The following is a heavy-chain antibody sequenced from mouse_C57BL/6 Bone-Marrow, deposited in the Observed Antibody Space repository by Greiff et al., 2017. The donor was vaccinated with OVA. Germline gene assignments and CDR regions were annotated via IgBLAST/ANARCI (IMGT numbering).Heavy chain of an antibody. CDR3: ARRVYGSSYYAMDY. V-gene: IGHV5-15*04. D-gene: IGHD1-1*01. CDR2: ISNLAYSI. J-gene: IGHJ4*01. CDR1: GFTFSDYG. Sequence: EVKVEESGGGLVQPGGSLKLSCAASGFTFSDYGMAWVRQAPRKGPEWVAFISNLAYSIYYADTVTGRFTISRENAKNTLYLEMSSLRSEDTAMYYCARRVYGSSYYAMDYWGQGTSVTVSS.